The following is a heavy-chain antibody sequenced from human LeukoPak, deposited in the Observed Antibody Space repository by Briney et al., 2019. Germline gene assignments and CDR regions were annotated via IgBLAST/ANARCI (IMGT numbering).Heavy chain of an antibody. V-gene: IGHV3-74*01. CDR1: GFTFSSYW. J-gene: IGHJ1*01. CDR2: INRDGSST. CDR3: ARDSPGYYDSSGYHNAEYFQH. Sequence: GGSLRLSCAVSGFTFSSYWMHWVRQAPGKGLVWVSRINRDGSSTNYADSVKGRFTISRDNAKNTLYLQMNSLRAEDTAVYYCARDSPGYYDSSGYHNAEYFQHWGQGTLVTVSS. D-gene: IGHD3-22*01.